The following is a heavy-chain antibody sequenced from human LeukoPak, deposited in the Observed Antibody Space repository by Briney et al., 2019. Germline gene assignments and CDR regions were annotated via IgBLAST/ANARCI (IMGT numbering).Heavy chain of an antibody. D-gene: IGHD1-26*01. CDR2: INHSGST. V-gene: IGHV4-34*01. CDR1: GGSFSGYY. J-gene: IGHJ3*02. Sequence: SETLSLTCAVYGGSFSGYYWSWIRQPPGKGLEWIGEINHSGSTNYNPSLKSRVTISVDTSKNQFSLKLSSVTAADTAVYYCARDRAQVGLEAFDIWGQGTMVTVSS. CDR3: ARDRAQVGLEAFDI.